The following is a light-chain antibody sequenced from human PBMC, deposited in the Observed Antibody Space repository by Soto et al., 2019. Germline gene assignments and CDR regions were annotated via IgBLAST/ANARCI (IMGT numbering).Light chain of an antibody. CDR1: TSNIGSHS. CDR3: ATWDDSLKGV. J-gene: IGLJ1*01. CDR2: TNN. Sequence: QSVLTQPPSASGTPGQRVTISCSGSTSNIGSHSVNWYQHVPGTAPKLLITTNNQRPSRVPDRFSGFKSGSSASLVISGLQSEAEADYYCATWDDSLKGVFGTGTKVTVL. V-gene: IGLV1-44*01.